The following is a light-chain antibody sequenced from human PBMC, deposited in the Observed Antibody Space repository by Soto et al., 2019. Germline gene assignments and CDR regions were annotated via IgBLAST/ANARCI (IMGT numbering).Light chain of an antibody. CDR1: QSVSSNY. V-gene: IGKV3-20*01. CDR2: DVS. J-gene: IGKJ1*01. CDR3: QQYGRSPT. Sequence: EIVLTQSPGTLSLSPGERATLSCRSSQSVSSNYLAWYQQKPDQAPRLVIYDVSGRATGIPDRFSGSGSGTDFTLTISRLEPDDFAVYYCQQYGRSPTFGQGTKVE.